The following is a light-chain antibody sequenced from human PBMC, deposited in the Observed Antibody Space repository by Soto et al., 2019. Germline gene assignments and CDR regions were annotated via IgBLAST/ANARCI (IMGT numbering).Light chain of an antibody. CDR3: QQYHNWPT. J-gene: IGKJ5*01. Sequence: EIVMTQSPATLSVSPGERAPLSCRASQSVSSNLAWYQQKPGQPPRLLIYAASTRATGIPARFSGSGSGTEFTLTISSLQSDDFALYYCQQYHNWPTFGQGTRLEIK. CDR1: QSVSSN. V-gene: IGKV3-15*01. CDR2: AAS.